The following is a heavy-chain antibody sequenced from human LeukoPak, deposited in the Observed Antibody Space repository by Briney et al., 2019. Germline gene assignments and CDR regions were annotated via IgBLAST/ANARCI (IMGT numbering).Heavy chain of an antibody. CDR2: IIPIFGTA. Sequence: ASVKVSCKASGGTFSSYAISWVRQAPGQGLEWMGGIIPIFGTANYAQKFQGRVTITADESTSTAYMELSSLRSEDTAVYYCARRGSDCSGGSCYLGYAFDIWGQGTMVTVPS. D-gene: IGHD2-15*01. J-gene: IGHJ3*02. CDR3: ARRGSDCSGGSCYLGYAFDI. V-gene: IGHV1-69*13. CDR1: GGTFSSYA.